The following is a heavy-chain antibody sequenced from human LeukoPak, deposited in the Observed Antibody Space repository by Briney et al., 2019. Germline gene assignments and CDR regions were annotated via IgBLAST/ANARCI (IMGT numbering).Heavy chain of an antibody. Sequence: SETLSLTCAVYGGSFSVYYWSWIRQPPGKGLEWMGEINHSGSTNYNPSLKSRGTITVDTSKKKFSLKVTSVSATDTAVYSCARHLPTKVYYYYYIDVWGKRTTVTVSS. J-gene: IGHJ6*03. V-gene: IGHV4-34*01. CDR1: GGSFSVYY. D-gene: IGHD2-8*01. CDR3: ARHLPTKVYYYYYIDV. CDR2: INHSGST.